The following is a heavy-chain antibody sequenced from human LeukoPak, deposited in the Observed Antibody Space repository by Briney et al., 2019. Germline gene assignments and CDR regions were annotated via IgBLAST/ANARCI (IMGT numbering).Heavy chain of an antibody. Sequence: MPSGTLSLTCAVSGGSISSSNWWSWVRQPPGKGLEWIGEIYHSGSSYYNPSLNSRVTISVDTSKNQFSLKLSSVTAADTAVYYCARGELLLDAFDIWGQGTMVTVSS. D-gene: IGHD1-26*01. CDR2: IYHSGSS. J-gene: IGHJ3*02. CDR3: ARGELLLDAFDI. CDR1: GGSISSSNW. V-gene: IGHV4-4*02.